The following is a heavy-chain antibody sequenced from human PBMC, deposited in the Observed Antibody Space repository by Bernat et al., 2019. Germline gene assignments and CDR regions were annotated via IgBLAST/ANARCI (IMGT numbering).Heavy chain of an antibody. Sequence: EVQLVESGGGLVQPGGSLKLSCAASGFTFSGSAMHWVRQASGKGLEWVGRIRSKANSYATAYAASVKGRFTISRDDSKNTAYLQMNSLKTEDTAVYYCTRLIDYGGNGEYLHWGQGTLVTVSS. V-gene: IGHV3-73*02. D-gene: IGHD4-23*01. CDR1: GFTFSGSA. CDR2: IRSKANSYAT. J-gene: IGHJ4*02. CDR3: TRLIDYGGNGEYLH.